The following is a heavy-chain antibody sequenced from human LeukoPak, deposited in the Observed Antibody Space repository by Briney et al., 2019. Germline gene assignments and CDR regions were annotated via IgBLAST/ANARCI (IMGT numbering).Heavy chain of an antibody. CDR2: MNPNSGNT. Sequence: ASVKVSCKASGYTFTSYDINWVRQATGQGLEWMGWMNPNSGNTGYAQKFQGRVTMTRNTSISTAYMELSSLRSEDTAVYYCARFGFSPYYDFWSGSNWFDPWGQGILVTVSS. CDR1: GYTFTSYD. CDR3: ARFGFSPYYDFWSGSNWFDP. D-gene: IGHD3-3*01. J-gene: IGHJ5*02. V-gene: IGHV1-8*01.